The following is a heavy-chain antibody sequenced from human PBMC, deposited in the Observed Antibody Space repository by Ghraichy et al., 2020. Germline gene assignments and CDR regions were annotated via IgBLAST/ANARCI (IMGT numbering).Heavy chain of an antibody. D-gene: IGHD3-22*01. CDR3: ATFLNYFDSSGFSYYYYHAMDF. J-gene: IGHJ6*02. Sequence: GESLNISCAASGFSFNNAWMSWVRQAPGKGLEWVGRIKSKTDGGTIDYAAPVKGRFTISREDSENTLFLHMNSLKTEDTAVYYCATFLNYFDSSGFSYYYYHAMDFWGQGTTITVSS. V-gene: IGHV3-15*01. CDR1: GFSFNNAW. CDR2: IKSKTDGGTI.